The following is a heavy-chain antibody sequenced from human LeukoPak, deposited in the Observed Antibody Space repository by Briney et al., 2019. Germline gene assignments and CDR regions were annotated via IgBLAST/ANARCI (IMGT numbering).Heavy chain of an antibody. CDR2: INPNSGGT. D-gene: IGHD2-2*01. V-gene: IGHV1-2*02. Sequence: ASVKVSCKASGYTVTGYYMHWVRQAPGQGLEWMGWINPNSGGTNYAQKFQGRVTMTRDTSISTAYMELSRLRSDDTAVYYCARDLTRIVVVPADQTSYYYYGMDVWGQGTTVTVSS. CDR3: ARDLTRIVVVPADQTSYYYYGMDV. J-gene: IGHJ6*02. CDR1: GYTVTGYY.